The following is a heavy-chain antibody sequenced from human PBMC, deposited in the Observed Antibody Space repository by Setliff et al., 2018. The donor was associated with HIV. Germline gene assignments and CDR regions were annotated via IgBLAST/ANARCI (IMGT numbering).Heavy chain of an antibody. CDR3: ARHVNYYYYMDV. CDR2: IDPSDSYT. D-gene: IGHD3-10*02. CDR1: GYSFTSYW. V-gene: IGHV5-10-1*01. Sequence: GESPKISCKGSGYSFTSYWISWVRQMPGKGLEWMGRIDPSDSYTNYSPSFQGHVTISADKSISTAYLQWSSLKASDTAMYYCARHVNYYYYMDVWGKGTTVTVSS. J-gene: IGHJ6*03.